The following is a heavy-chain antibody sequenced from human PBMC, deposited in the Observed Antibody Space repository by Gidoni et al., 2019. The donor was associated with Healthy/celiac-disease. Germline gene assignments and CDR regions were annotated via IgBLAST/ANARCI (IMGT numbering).Heavy chain of an antibody. Sequence: QLQLQESGPGLVKPSETLSLTCTVSGGSISSSSYYWGWIRQPPGKGLEWIGSIDYSGSTYYNPSLKSRVTISVDTSKNQFSLKLSSVTAADTAVYYCARRIAAAGSLRVLYYFDYWGQGTLVTVSS. CDR3: ARRIAAAGSLRVLYYFDY. V-gene: IGHV4-39*01. CDR1: GGSISSSSYY. D-gene: IGHD6-13*01. CDR2: IDYSGST. J-gene: IGHJ4*02.